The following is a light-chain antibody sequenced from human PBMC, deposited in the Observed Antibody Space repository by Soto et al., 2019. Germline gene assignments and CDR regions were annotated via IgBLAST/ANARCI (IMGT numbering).Light chain of an antibody. CDR1: QSVRGN. Sequence: DILLSQSPATLSLSPGERATLSCRASQSVRGNLAWYQQKPGQSPRLLIFGASTRATGVPDRFRGSGSGSEFTLTISAVEPEDFAVYFCQHFGSSPPVTFGQGTRLEIK. CDR2: GAS. V-gene: IGKV3-20*01. CDR3: QHFGSSPPVT. J-gene: IGKJ5*01.